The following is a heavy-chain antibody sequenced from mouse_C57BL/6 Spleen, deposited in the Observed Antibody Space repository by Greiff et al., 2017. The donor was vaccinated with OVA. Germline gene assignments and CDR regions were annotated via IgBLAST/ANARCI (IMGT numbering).Heavy chain of an antibody. J-gene: IGHJ2*01. CDR3: AREEVFYDGPYYFDY. CDR2: IYPGDGDT. D-gene: IGHD2-3*01. Sequence: QVQLQQSGPELVKPGASVKISCKASGYAFSSSWMNWVKQRPGKGLEWIGRIYPGDGDTNYNGKFKGKATLTADKSSSTAYMQLSSLTSEDSAVYFCAREEVFYDGPYYFDYWGQGTTLTVSS. CDR1: GYAFSSSW. V-gene: IGHV1-82*01.